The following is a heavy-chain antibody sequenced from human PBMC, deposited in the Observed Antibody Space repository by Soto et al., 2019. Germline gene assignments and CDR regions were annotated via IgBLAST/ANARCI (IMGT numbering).Heavy chain of an antibody. CDR2: IYWDDDK. D-gene: IGHD2-21*02. V-gene: IGHV2-5*02. CDR1: GFSLSTSGVG. Sequence: QITLKESGPTLVKPTQTLTLTCTFSGFSLSTSGVGVGWIRQPPGKALEWLALIYWDDDKRYSPSLRSRLTNNKDTSKKQVVLTMTNMDPVDTATYYCIQSRCGGDCLQSYASHYYYGMDVWGQGTTVTVSS. CDR3: IQSRCGGDCLQSYASHYYYGMDV. J-gene: IGHJ6*02.